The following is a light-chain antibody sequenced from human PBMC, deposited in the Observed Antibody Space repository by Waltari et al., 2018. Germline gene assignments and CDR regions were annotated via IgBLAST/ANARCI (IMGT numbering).Light chain of an antibody. Sequence: DIQMTQSPSSLSASVGDRVTITCQASQDISNYLNWYQQKPGKAPKLLIYDASNLETGVPSRFSGSGSGTDFTFTISSLQPEDIATYYCQQYDNVPPWTFGQGTKLEIK. CDR3: QQYDNVPPWT. V-gene: IGKV1-33*01. CDR1: QDISNY. CDR2: DAS. J-gene: IGKJ2*02.